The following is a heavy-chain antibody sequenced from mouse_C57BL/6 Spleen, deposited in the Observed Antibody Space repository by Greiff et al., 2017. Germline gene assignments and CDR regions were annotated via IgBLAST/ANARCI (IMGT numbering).Heavy chain of an antibody. D-gene: IGHD4-1*01. J-gene: IGHJ2*01. V-gene: IGHV1-26*01. Sequence: VQLQQSGPELVKPGASVKISCKASGYTFTDYYMNWVKQSHGKSLEWIGDINPNNGGTSYNQKFKGKATLTVDKSSSTAYMELRSLTSEDSAVYYCARDWDEGGYWGQGTTLTVSS. CDR1: GYTFTDYY. CDR2: INPNNGGT. CDR3: ARDWDEGGY.